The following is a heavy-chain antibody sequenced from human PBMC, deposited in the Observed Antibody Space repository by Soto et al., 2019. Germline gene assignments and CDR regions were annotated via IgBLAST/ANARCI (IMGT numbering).Heavy chain of an antibody. CDR2: ISAYNGNT. D-gene: IGHD1-1*01. Sequence: GASVKVSCKASGYTLTSYGISWVRQAPGQGLEWMGWISAYNGNTNYAQKLQGRVTMTTDTSTSTAYMELRSLRSDDTAVYYCARGSVQTRDYYCGMDVWGQGTTVTVYS. V-gene: IGHV1-18*04. J-gene: IGHJ6*02. CDR3: ARGSVQTRDYYCGMDV. CDR1: GYTLTSYG.